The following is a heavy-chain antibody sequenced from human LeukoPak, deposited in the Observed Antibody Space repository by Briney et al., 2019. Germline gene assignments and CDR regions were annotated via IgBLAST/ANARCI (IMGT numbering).Heavy chain of an antibody. CDR1: GYTFTSYD. CDR3: ARGLAYYGSGSFFDY. V-gene: IGHV1-8*03. CDR2: MNPNSGNT. Sequence: ASVKVSCKASGYTFTSYDINWVRQATGQGLEWIGWMNPNSGNTGYAQKFQGRVTITRNTSISTAYMELSSLRSEDTAMYYCARGLAYYGSGSFFDYWGQGTLVTVSS. J-gene: IGHJ4*02. D-gene: IGHD3-10*01.